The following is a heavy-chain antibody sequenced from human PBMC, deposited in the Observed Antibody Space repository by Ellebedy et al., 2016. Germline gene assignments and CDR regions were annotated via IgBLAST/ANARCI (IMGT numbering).Heavy chain of an antibody. CDR3: AKVNYYDSSGYSWDDAFDI. CDR1: GFTFSSYG. CDR2: IWYDGSNK. Sequence: GESLKISXAASGFTFSSYGMHWVRQAPGKGLEWVAVIWYDGSNKYYADSVKGRFTISRDNSKNTLYLQMNSLRAEDTAVYYCAKVNYYDSSGYSWDDAFDIWGQGTMVTVSS. D-gene: IGHD3-22*01. V-gene: IGHV3-33*06. J-gene: IGHJ3*02.